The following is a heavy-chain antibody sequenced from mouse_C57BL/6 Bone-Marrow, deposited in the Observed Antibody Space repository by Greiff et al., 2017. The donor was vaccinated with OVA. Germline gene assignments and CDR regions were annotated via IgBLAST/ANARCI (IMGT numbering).Heavy chain of an antibody. V-gene: IGHV14-4*01. CDR1: GFNIKDDH. Sequence: EVQLQQSGAELVRPGASVKLFCTASGFNIKDDHMHWVKQRPEQGLEWIGWIDPENGDTEYASKFQGTATITADTSSNSAYLQLSSLTSEDTAIYYCTAYYYGPLDYWGQGTSVTVSS. CDR3: TAYYYGPLDY. D-gene: IGHD1-1*01. J-gene: IGHJ4*01. CDR2: IDPENGDT.